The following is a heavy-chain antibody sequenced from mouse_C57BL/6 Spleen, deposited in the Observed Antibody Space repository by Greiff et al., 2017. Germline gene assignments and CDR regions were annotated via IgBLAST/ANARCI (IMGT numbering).Heavy chain of an antibody. CDR1: GYTFTDYE. V-gene: IGHV1-15*01. Sequence: QVQLQQSGAELVRPGASVTLSCKASGYTFTDYEMHWVKQTPVHGLEWIGAIDPETGGTAYNQKFKGKAILTADKSSSTAYMELRSLTSEDSAVYYGTRRYDGYRAWFAYWGQGTLVTVSA. D-gene: IGHD2-3*01. CDR2: IDPETGGT. CDR3: TRRYDGYRAWFAY. J-gene: IGHJ3*01.